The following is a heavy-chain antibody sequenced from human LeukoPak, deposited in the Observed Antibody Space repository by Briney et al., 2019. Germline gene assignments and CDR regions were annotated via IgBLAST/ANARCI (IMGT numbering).Heavy chain of an antibody. D-gene: IGHD3-10*01. CDR1: GFTFSSCG. CDR3: AKDPLQYGSGSYYFDC. V-gene: IGHV3-30*02. CDR2: IWYDGNNK. Sequence: GGSLRLSCAASGFTFSSCGMHWVRQAPGKGLEWVAFIWYDGNNKYYADSVKGRFTISRDSSKNTLYLQMNSLRAEDTAVYYCAKDPLQYGSGSYYFDCWGQGTLVTVSS. J-gene: IGHJ4*02.